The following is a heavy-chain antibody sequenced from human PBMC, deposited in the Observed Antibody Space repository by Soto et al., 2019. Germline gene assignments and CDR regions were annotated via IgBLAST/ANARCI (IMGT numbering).Heavy chain of an antibody. Sequence: QLQLQESGPGLVKPSETLSLICTVSGDSISSNGYHWGWIRQPPGKGLEWIASVSYSGTTYYHPSLLSRVTISVDTSQHQFSLKLDSSAAADTAVYYCARHSSPYSCSDWFDPWGQGTLVTVSS. D-gene: IGHD6-6*01. V-gene: IGHV4-39*01. J-gene: IGHJ5*02. CDR3: ARHSSPYSCSDWFDP. CDR2: VSYSGTT. CDR1: GDSISSNGYH.